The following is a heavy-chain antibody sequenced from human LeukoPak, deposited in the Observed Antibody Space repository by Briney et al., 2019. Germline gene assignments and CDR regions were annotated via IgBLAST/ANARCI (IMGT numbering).Heavy chain of an antibody. CDR3: AKIRSNPGYCSSTSCRGDAFDI. J-gene: IGHJ3*02. CDR2: IRYDGSNK. V-gene: IGHV3-30*02. CDR1: GFSFSSYG. D-gene: IGHD2-2*01. Sequence: GGSLRLSCAASGFSFSSYGMHWVRQAPGKGLEWVAFIRYDGSNKYYADSVKGRFTISRDNSKNTLYLQMNSLRAEDTAVYYCAKIRSNPGYCSSTSCRGDAFDIWGQGTMVTVSS.